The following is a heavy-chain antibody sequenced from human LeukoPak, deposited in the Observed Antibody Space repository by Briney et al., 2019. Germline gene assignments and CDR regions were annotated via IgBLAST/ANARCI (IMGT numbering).Heavy chain of an antibody. V-gene: IGHV4-38-2*02. D-gene: IGHD3-10*01. CDR1: DYSISSGYGYY. Sequence: PSETLSLTCTVSDYSISSGYGYYWGWIRQPPGKGLEWIGNIYHSGITYYNHFNSSLKSRVTISIDTSKNQFSLRLTSVTAADTAVYYCARPTLYGSGSFDYWGQGTLVTVSS. CDR2: IYHSGIT. CDR3: ARPTLYGSGSFDY. J-gene: IGHJ4*02.